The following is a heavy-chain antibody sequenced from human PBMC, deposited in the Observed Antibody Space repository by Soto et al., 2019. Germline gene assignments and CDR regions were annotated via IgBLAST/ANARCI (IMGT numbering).Heavy chain of an antibody. V-gene: IGHV4-39*01. D-gene: IGHD3-10*01. J-gene: IGHJ6*02. CDR1: GGSISSSSYY. CDR3: AITMVRGVIIPQYYYGMDV. Sequence: SETLSLTCTVSGGSISSSSYYWGWIRQPPGKGLEWIGSIYYSGSTYYNPSLKSRVTISVDTSKNQFSLKLSSVTAADTAVYYCAITMVRGVIIPQYYYGMDVWGQGTTVTVS. CDR2: IYYSGST.